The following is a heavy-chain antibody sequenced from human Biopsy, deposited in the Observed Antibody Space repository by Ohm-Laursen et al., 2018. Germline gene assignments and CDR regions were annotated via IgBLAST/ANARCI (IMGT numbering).Heavy chain of an antibody. D-gene: IGHD2-15*01. V-gene: IGHV3-7*04. CDR2: IREHGNEE. J-gene: IGHJ4*02. CDR1: GFTFNSDW. CDR3: ARGSGPAD. Sequence: SLRLSCAASGFTFNSDWMSWVRQAPGKGLEWVSIIREHGNEEFYVDSVKGRFTISGDNARNSVYLQMNSLRAEDTAIYYCARGSGPADWGQGTLVTVSS.